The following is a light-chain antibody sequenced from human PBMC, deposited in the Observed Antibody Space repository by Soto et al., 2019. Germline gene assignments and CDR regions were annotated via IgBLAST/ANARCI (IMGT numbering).Light chain of an antibody. V-gene: IGLV1-51*01. Sequence: QSVLTQPPSVSAAPGQKVTFSCSGSSSNIGNNYVSWYQQFPGTAPKLLIYDNNRRPSGIPDRFSGSKSGTSATLGITGLQTGDEADYYCGTWDSSLSSAVFGGGTQLTVL. J-gene: IGLJ2*01. CDR3: GTWDSSLSSAV. CDR1: SSNIGNNY. CDR2: DNN.